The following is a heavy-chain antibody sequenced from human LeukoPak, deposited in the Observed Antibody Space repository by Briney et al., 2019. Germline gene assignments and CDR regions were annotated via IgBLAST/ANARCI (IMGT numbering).Heavy chain of an antibody. V-gene: IGHV3-11*03. J-gene: IGHJ4*02. D-gene: IGHD6-13*01. Sequence: GGSLRLSCVLSGIPFSDFYMNWIRQAPGKGLEWISYISSSSSYTDYAESVKGRFTISRDNAKSALYLQMNDLRVEDTAVYYCAAGTAADYWGQGTLVIVSS. CDR3: AAGTAADY. CDR1: GIPFSDFY. CDR2: ISSSSSYT.